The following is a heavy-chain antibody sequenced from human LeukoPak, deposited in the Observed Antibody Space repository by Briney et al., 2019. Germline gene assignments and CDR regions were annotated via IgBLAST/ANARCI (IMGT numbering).Heavy chain of an antibody. CDR3: ARDDEVVVVSGFDY. J-gene: IGHJ4*02. Sequence: GGSLRLSCEASGFTFSNYWMTWVRQAPGKGLEWVANIKEDGSEKYYVDSVMGRFTISRDNAKNTLYLQMNSLRAEDTAVYYCARDDEVVVVSGFDYWGQGTLVTVSS. CDR1: GFTFSNYW. V-gene: IGHV3-7*01. D-gene: IGHD3-22*01. CDR2: IKEDGSEK.